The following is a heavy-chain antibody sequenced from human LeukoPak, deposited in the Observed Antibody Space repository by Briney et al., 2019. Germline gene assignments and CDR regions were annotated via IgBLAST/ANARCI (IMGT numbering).Heavy chain of an antibody. V-gene: IGHV1-46*01. Sequence: ASVKVSCKASGYTFTSNYIHWVRQAPGQGLEWMGMFYPRDGSTSYAQKFRGRVTVTRDTSTSTVHMELSGLRSEDTAVYYCARDQEGFDYWGQGTLVTVSS. CDR1: GYTFTSNY. CDR3: ARDQEGFDY. J-gene: IGHJ4*02. CDR2: FYPRDGST.